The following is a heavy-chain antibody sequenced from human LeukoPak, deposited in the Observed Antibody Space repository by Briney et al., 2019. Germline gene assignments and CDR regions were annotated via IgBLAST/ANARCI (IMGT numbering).Heavy chain of an antibody. Sequence: GGSLRLSCAASGFTFSSYAMSWVRQAPGKGLEWVSGISGSGGRTYYADSVEGRFTISRDNSKNTLYVQMNSLRAEDAALYYCAKAGYASGRSYYYYHMDVWGQGTTVTVSS. J-gene: IGHJ6*02. CDR2: ISGSGGRT. D-gene: IGHD3-10*01. CDR1: GFTFSSYA. V-gene: IGHV3-23*01. CDR3: AKAGYASGRSYYYYHMDV.